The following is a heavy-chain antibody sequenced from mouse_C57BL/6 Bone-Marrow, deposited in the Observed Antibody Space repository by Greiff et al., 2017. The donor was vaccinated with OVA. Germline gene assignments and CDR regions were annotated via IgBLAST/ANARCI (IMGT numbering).Heavy chain of an antibody. V-gene: IGHV1-80*01. D-gene: IGHD1-1*01. CDR3: ARNGLLRYFDY. Sequence: QVQLKQSGAELVKPGASVKISCKASGYAFSSHWMNWVKQRPGKGLEWIGQIYPGDGDTNYNGKFKGKATLTADKSSSTAYMQLSSLTSEDSAVYFCARNGLLRYFDYWGQGTTLTVSS. J-gene: IGHJ2*01. CDR2: IYPGDGDT. CDR1: GYAFSSHW.